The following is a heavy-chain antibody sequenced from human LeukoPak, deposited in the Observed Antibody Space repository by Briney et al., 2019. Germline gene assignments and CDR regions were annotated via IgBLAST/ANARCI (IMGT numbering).Heavy chain of an antibody. D-gene: IGHD3-9*01. CDR2: ISGSGGST. CDR3: ASLRYDILTGYCDY. J-gene: IGHJ4*02. Sequence: GGSLRLSCAASGFTFSSYAMSWVRQAPGKGLEWVSAISGSGGSTYYADSVKGRFTISRDNAKNSLYLQMNSLRAEDTAVYYCASLRYDILTGYCDYWGQGTLVTVSS. CDR1: GFTFSSYA. V-gene: IGHV3-23*01.